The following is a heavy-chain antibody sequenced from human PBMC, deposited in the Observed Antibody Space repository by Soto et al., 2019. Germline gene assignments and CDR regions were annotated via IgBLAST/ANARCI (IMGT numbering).Heavy chain of an antibody. D-gene: IGHD3-9*01. Sequence: QVQLQQWGAGPLRPLETLSLTCGVSGGSFSGHYWAWIRQSPGKGLEWIGEINDRGSINYNPSLKSRVSISVDTSKNPYPLNLRSVTAADTAVYYCARESHDILTGPPWVWYFDLWGRGTLVTVSS. J-gene: IGHJ2*01. V-gene: IGHV4-34*01. CDR1: GGSFSGHY. CDR3: ARESHDILTGPPWVWYFDL. CDR2: INDRGSI.